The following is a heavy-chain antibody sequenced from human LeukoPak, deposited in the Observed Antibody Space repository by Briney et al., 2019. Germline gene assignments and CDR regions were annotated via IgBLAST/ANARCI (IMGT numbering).Heavy chain of an antibody. CDR2: IYYSGST. D-gene: IGHD1-26*01. CDR1: GGSVSSGDYY. V-gene: IGHV4-30-4*08. Sequence: SQTLSLTCTVSGGSVSSGDYYWSWIRQPPGKGLEWIGYIYYSGSTYYNPSLKSRVTISVDTSKNQFSLKLSSVTAADTAVYYCARDKWERGLIVYWGQGTLVTVSS. J-gene: IGHJ4*02. CDR3: ARDKWERGLIVY.